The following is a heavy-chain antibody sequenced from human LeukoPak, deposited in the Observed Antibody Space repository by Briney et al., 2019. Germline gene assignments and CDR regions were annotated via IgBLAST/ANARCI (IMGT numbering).Heavy chain of an antibody. Sequence: SETLSLTCTVSGGSISSYYWSWIRQPPGKGLEWIGYIYYSGSTNYNPSLKSRVTISVDTSKNQFSLKLSSVTAADTAVYYCARDPGYGVDYWGQGTLVTVSS. CDR2: IYYSGST. V-gene: IGHV4-59*01. CDR3: ARDPGYGVDY. J-gene: IGHJ4*02. CDR1: GGSISSYY. D-gene: IGHD5-12*01.